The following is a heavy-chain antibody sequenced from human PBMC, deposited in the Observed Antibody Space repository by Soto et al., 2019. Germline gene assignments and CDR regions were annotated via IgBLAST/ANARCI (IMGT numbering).Heavy chain of an antibody. D-gene: IGHD4-4*01. CDR3: ARERYSNYPYYYGMDV. CDR2: IWCDGSNK. CDR1: GFTFSRYG. Sequence: LRLSCAASGFTFSRYGMHWVRQAPGKGLEWVAVIWCDGSNKYYADSVKGRFTISRDNSKNTLYLQMNSLRDEDTAVYYCARERYSNYPYYYGMDVWGQGTTVTVSS. J-gene: IGHJ6*02. V-gene: IGHV3-33*01.